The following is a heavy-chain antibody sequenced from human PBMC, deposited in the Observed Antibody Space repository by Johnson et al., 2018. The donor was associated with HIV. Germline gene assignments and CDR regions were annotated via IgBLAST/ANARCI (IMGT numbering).Heavy chain of an antibody. V-gene: IGHV3-11*04. CDR2: ISTSDGTI. J-gene: IGHJ3*02. D-gene: IGHD3-22*01. CDR1: GFTFSDYY. Sequence: QMQLVESGGGLVKPGGSLRLSCVASGFTFSDYYMTWIRQAPGKGLEWVSYISTSDGTIYSADTVKGRFSISRDNAKNSLYLQMNSLRAEDTAVYYCARDKPIVVVMKSDAFDIWGQGTMVTVSS. CDR3: ARDKPIVVVMKSDAFDI.